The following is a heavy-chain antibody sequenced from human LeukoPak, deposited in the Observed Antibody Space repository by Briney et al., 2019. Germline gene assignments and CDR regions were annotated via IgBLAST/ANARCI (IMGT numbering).Heavy chain of an antibody. J-gene: IGHJ6*03. CDR1: GFTFSSHW. Sequence: GGSLRLSCAASGFTFSSHWMHWVRQAPGKGLVWVSRIDNYGSSPSYADSVKGRFTISRDNAKNTLYLRMNSLRAEDTAVYYCARDSSRLGDGPGYYYYMDVWGKGTTVTVSS. D-gene: IGHD3-16*01. V-gene: IGHV3-74*01. CDR2: IDNYGSSP. CDR3: ARDSSRLGDGPGYYYYMDV.